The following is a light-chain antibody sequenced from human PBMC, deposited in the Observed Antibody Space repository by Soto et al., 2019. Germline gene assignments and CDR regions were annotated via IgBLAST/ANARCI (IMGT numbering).Light chain of an antibody. CDR2: AAS. V-gene: IGKV1-39*01. J-gene: IGKJ5*01. Sequence: IRMTQSPSSLSASVGDRVTITCRASQSISSYLNWYQQKPGKAPKLLIYAASSLQSGVPSRFSGSGFGTDFTLTISSLQPEDSAIYYCQQADTFPITFGQGTRLEIK. CDR3: QQADTFPIT. CDR1: QSISSY.